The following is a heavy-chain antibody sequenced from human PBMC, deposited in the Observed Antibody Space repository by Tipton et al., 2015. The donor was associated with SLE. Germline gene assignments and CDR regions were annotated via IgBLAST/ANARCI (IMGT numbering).Heavy chain of an antibody. D-gene: IGHD2-21*01. Sequence: LRLSCTVSGDSMNSGVYYWSWLRQPAGKGLEWIGRIFSSGNTIYNPSLKSRVTISEDTSKNQFSLRLSSVTAAGTAVYYCAREGISYCGGDCHGSFDYWGQGSLVTVSS. J-gene: IGHJ4*02. CDR1: GDSMNSGVYY. CDR2: IFSSGNT. CDR3: AREGISYCGGDCHGSFDY. V-gene: IGHV4-61*02.